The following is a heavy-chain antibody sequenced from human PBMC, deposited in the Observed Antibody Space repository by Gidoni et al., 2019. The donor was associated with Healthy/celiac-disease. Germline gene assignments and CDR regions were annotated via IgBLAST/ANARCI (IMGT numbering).Heavy chain of an antibody. CDR2: ISGSGGST. CDR3: AKALLLWFGELCDY. Sequence: EVQLLESGGGLVQPGGSLSLSCAASGFTFSSYAMSWVRQAPGKGLEWVSAISGSGGSTYYADSVKGRFTISRDNSKNTLYLQMNSLRAEDTAVYYCAKALLLWFGELCDYWGQGTLVTVSS. V-gene: IGHV3-23*01. CDR1: GFTFSSYA. D-gene: IGHD3-10*01. J-gene: IGHJ4*02.